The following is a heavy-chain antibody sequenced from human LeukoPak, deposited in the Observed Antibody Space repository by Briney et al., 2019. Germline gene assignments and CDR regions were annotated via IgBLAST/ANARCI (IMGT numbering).Heavy chain of an antibody. CDR1: GYTLTELS. CDR3: ARENYGGSYDY. V-gene: IGHV1-46*01. Sequence: ASVKVSCKVSGYTLTELSMHWVRQAPGQGLEWMGIINPSGGSTSYAQKFQGRVTMTRDTSTSTVYMELSSLRSEDTAVYYCARENYGGSYDYWGQGTLVTVSS. D-gene: IGHD4-23*01. CDR2: INPSGGST. J-gene: IGHJ4*02.